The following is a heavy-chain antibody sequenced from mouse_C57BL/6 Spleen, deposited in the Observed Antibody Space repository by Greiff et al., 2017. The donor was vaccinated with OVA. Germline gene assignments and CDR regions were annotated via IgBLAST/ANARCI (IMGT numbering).Heavy chain of an antibody. V-gene: IGHV5-9-1*02. Sequence: VKLVESGEGLVKPGGSLKLSCAASGFTFSSYAMSWVRQTPEKILEWVAYISSGGDYIYYADTVKGRFTISRDNARNTLYLQMSSLKSEDTAMYYCTRDYYGSSRYYAMDYWGQGTSVTVSS. CDR1: GFTFSSYA. J-gene: IGHJ4*01. D-gene: IGHD1-1*01. CDR3: TRDYYGSSRYYAMDY. CDR2: ISSGGDYI.